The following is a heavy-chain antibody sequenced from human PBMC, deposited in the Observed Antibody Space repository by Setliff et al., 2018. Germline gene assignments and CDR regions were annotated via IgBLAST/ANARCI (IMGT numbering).Heavy chain of an antibody. V-gene: IGHV3-23*01. J-gene: IGHJ3*02. Sequence: GGSLRLSCAASGFTFSTYWMSWFRQAPGKGLEWVSAISGSGGSTYYADSVKGRFTISRDNSKNTLYLQMNSLRAEDTAVYYCAKDFKGSRSPLDAFDIWGQGTMVTVSS. CDR1: GFTFSTYW. D-gene: IGHD3-10*01. CDR3: AKDFKGSRSPLDAFDI. CDR2: ISGSGGST.